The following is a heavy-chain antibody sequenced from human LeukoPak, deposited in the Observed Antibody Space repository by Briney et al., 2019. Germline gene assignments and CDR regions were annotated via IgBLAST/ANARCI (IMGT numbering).Heavy chain of an antibody. CDR1: GGSISSYY. V-gene: IGHV4-59*01. CDR2: IYYSGST. CDR3: ARRVGENYDFWSGILPGYYMDV. D-gene: IGHD3-3*01. Sequence: PSETLSLTCTVSGGSISSYYWSWIRQPPGKGLEWIGYIYYSGSTNYNPSLKSRVTISVDTSKNQFSLKLSSVTAADTAVYYCARRVGENYDFWSGILPGYYMDVWGKGTTVTVSS. J-gene: IGHJ6*03.